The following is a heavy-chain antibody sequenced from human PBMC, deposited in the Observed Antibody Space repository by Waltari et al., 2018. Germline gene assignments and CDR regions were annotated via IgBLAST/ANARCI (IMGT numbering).Heavy chain of an antibody. Sequence: QVQLVQSGAEVKKPGASVKVSCKASGYTFTSSDINRVRTATGQGLEWMGWMNPNSGNTGYAQKFQGRVTMTRNTSISTAYMELSSLRSEDTAVYYCARGSVSWSSSLLEADAFDIWGQGTMVTVSS. J-gene: IGHJ3*02. CDR1: GYTFTSSD. D-gene: IGHD6-6*01. CDR3: ARGSVSWSSSLLEADAFDI. CDR2: MNPNSGNT. V-gene: IGHV1-8*01.